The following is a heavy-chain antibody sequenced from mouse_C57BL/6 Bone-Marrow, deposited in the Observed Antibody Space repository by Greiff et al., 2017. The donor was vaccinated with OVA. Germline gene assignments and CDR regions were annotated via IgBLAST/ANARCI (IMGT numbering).Heavy chain of an antibody. V-gene: IGHV1-78*01. Sequence: VQLQQSDAELVKPGASVKISCKVSGYTFTDHTIHWMKQRPEQGLEWIGCIYPRDGSTKYNEKFQGKATLTADKSSSTAYMQLNSLTSEDSAVYFGAREGNYDYGYFDYWGQGTTLTVSS. CDR3: AREGNYDYGYFDY. CDR2: IYPRDGST. CDR1: GYTFTDHT. J-gene: IGHJ2*01. D-gene: IGHD2-4*01.